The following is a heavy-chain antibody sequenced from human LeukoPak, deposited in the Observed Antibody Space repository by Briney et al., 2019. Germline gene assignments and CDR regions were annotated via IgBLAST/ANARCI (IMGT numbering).Heavy chain of an antibody. CDR2: IYTSGST. CDR1: GGSISSYY. CDR3: ARLPSIAAAGLDY. J-gene: IGHJ4*02. D-gene: IGHD6-13*01. V-gene: IGHV4-4*08. Sequence: SETLSLTCTVSGGSISSYYWSWIRQPPGKGLEWIGYIYTSGSTNYNPSLKSRVTISVDTSKNQFSLKLSSVTAADTAVYYCARLPSIAAAGLDYWGQGTLVTVSS.